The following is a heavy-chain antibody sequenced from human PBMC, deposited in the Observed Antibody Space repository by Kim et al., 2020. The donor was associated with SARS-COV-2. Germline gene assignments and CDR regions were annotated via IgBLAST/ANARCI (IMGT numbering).Heavy chain of an antibody. CDR3: ASSPGYSSSWYGWYFQH. D-gene: IGHD6-13*01. V-gene: IGHV4-4*07. CDR1: GGSISSYY. CDR2: IYTSGST. Sequence: SETLSLTCTVSGGSISSYYWSWIRQPAGKGLEWIGRIYTSGSTNYNPSLKSRVTMSVDTSKNQFSLKLSSVTAADTAVYYCASSPGYSSSWYGWYFQHWGQGTLVTVSS. J-gene: IGHJ1*01.